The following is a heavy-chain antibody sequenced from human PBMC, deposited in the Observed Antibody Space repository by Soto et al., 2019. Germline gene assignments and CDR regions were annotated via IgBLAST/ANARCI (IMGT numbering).Heavy chain of an antibody. CDR2: INSDGSTT. J-gene: IGHJ4*02. D-gene: IGHD6-19*01. Sequence: PGGSLRLSCAASEFTFSNYWMYWVRQAPGKGLVWVSRINSDGSTTSYADSVKGRFTISRDNAKNTLYLQMNSLRVEDTAVYHCARSPSSGWYYFDYWGQGTLVTVSS. V-gene: IGHV3-74*01. CDR3: ARSPSSGWYYFDY. CDR1: EFTFSNYW.